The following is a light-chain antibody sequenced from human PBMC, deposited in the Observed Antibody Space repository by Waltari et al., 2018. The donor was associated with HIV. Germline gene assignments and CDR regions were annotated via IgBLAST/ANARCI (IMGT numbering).Light chain of an antibody. CDR3: QQRSNWPPWT. Sequence: EIVLTQSPATLSLSPGERATISCRASQRVSSYLAWYQQRPGQAPRLLIYDASNRATGIPARFSGSGSGTDFTLTISSLEPEDFAVYYCQQRSNWPPWTFGQGTKVEI. V-gene: IGKV3-11*01. CDR2: DAS. J-gene: IGKJ1*01. CDR1: QRVSSY.